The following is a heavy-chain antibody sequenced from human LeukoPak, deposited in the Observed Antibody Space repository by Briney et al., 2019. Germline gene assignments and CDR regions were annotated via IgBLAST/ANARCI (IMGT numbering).Heavy chain of an antibody. D-gene: IGHD3-9*01. CDR2: ISCSGGST. J-gene: IGHJ4*02. CDR3: AKEQLLLPPGLYDILTGYDY. Sequence: GGTLRLSCAASGFTFTSYGMSWGRQAPGGRLEWGSAISCSGGSTYYAASLKGRFTISIDNSKNTLSRKMTSLTAETTAVYSCAKEQLLLPPGLYDILTGYDYWGQGTLVTVSS. CDR1: GFTFTSYG. V-gene: IGHV3-23*01.